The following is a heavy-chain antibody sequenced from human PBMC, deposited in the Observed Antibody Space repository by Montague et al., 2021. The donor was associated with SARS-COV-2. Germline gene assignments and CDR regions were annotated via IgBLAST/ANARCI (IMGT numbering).Heavy chain of an antibody. Sequence: SETLSLTCAVYGGSFSGYYWTWIRQSPGKGLEWIAEINHSGTTNYNFNPSLRSRVTTSVDTFKSQFSLKLSSVTAADTGVYYCARWDPQTLTLIGLRGKSASDYWGQGTLVTVSS. D-gene: IGHD4-23*01. CDR3: ARWDPQTLTLIGLRGKSASDY. J-gene: IGHJ4*02. CDR1: GGSFSGYY. V-gene: IGHV4-34*01. CDR2: INHSGTT.